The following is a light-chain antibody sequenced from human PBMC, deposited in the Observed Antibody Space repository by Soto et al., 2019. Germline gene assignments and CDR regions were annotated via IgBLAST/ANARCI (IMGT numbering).Light chain of an antibody. CDR3: QKYGSSPPYT. J-gene: IGKJ2*01. CDR1: QSVSSNY. V-gene: IGKV3-20*01. CDR2: GAS. Sequence: EIVLTQSPGTLSLSPGERATLSCRASQSVSSNYLAWSQQKPGQAPRRLIYGASSRATGNPDRFSGSGSGTDFTLPISRLEPEDFAVSYCQKYGSSPPYTVGQGTSLESK.